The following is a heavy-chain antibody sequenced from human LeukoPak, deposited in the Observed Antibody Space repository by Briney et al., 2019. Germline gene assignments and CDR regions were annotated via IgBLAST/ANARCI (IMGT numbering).Heavy chain of an antibody. CDR2: IFYSGST. D-gene: IGHD3-22*01. CDR3: AREGGYYDSSGFYHKSGTFDI. Sequence: PSETLSLTCSVSGGSISTGWSWIRQHPGKGLEWIGYIFYSGSTYYNPSLKSRVAISIDTSKNQFSLKLSSVTAAGTAVYYCAREGGYYDSSGFYHKSGTFDIWGQGALVTVSS. V-gene: IGHV4-31*03. CDR1: GGSISTG. J-gene: IGHJ3*02.